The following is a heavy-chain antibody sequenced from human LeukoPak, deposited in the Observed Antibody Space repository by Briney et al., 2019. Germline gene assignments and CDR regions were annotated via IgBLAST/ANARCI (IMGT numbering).Heavy chain of an antibody. D-gene: IGHD2-2*01. Sequence: ASGEVSYKAVRGTVSSYAISWGRRAAGQGVGWWGGIIPFLGIANYAQQFQGRVTITADKSTSTAYMELSSLRSEDTAVYYCARHNYQLLLDYYYYYGMDVWGQGTTVTVSS. V-gene: IGHV1-69*04. CDR2: IIPFLGIA. CDR3: ARHNYQLLLDYYYYYGMDV. J-gene: IGHJ6*02. CDR1: RGTVSSYA.